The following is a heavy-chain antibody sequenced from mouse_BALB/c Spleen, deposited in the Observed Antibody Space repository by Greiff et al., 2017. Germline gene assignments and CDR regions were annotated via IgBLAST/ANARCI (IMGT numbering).Heavy chain of an antibody. V-gene: IGHV2-2*02. J-gene: IGHJ2*01. Sequence: VHLVESGPGLVQPSQSLSITCTVSGFSLTSYGVHWVRQSPGKGLEWLGVIWSGGSTDYNAAFISRLSISKDNSKSQVFFKMNSLQANDTAIYYCARNLDGYYALGYWGQGTTLTVSS. CDR2: IWSGGST. D-gene: IGHD2-3*01. CDR1: GFSLTSYG. CDR3: ARNLDGYYALGY.